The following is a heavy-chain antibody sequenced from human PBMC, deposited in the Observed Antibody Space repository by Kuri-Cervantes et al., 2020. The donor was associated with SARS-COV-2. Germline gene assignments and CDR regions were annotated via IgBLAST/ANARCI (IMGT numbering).Heavy chain of an antibody. CDR3: ARDFGLRYFDWLHGDYYYYGMDV. Sequence: SETLSLTCTVSGGSISSGSYYWSWIRQPAGKGLEWIGRIYTSGSTNYNPSLKSRVTISVDTSKNQFSLKLSSVTAADTAVYYCARDFGLRYFDWLHGDYYYYGMDVWGQGTTVTVSS. J-gene: IGHJ6*02. CDR2: IYTSGST. V-gene: IGHV4-61*02. D-gene: IGHD3-9*01. CDR1: GGSISSGSYY.